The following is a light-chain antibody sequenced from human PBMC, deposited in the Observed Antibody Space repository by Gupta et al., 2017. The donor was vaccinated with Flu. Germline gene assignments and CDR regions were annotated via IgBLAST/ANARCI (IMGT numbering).Light chain of an antibody. CDR3: QADESSSHAV. Sequence: NFMLTQPHSVSESPGQTVPISCTRTSGDIASSYVQWYQQRPGRAPTTVIYENNKRHSGGPDRFSGSVDSSSDSASLTISGRKTEDEADYYWQADESSSHAVFGGGTKLTVL. CDR2: ENN. V-gene: IGLV6-57*03. J-gene: IGLJ3*02. CDR1: SGDIASSY.